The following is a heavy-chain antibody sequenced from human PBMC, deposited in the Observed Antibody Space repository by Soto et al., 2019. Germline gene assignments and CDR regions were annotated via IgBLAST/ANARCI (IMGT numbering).Heavy chain of an antibody. D-gene: IGHD3-16*01. Sequence: QEQLVQSGPEVKKPGSSVKVSCKASGDIFSSYAISWVRQAPGQGLEWLGGIIPVFGTTNYAEKFQGRVTITADESTNTAYMELSSLRSGDTARYYCARGGSPYVWFIEFWGQGTLVTVSS. J-gene: IGHJ4*02. CDR3: ARGGSPYVWFIEF. V-gene: IGHV1-69*01. CDR1: GDIFSSYA. CDR2: IIPVFGTT.